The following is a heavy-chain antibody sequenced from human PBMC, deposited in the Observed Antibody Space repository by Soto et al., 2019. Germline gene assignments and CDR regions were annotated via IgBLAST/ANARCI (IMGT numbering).Heavy chain of an antibody. CDR3: AKDFLDMTTAASHYYYYYYMDV. D-gene: IGHD4-4*01. J-gene: IGHJ6*03. V-gene: IGHV3-30*18. CDR2: ISYDGSNK. CDR1: GFTFSSYG. Sequence: QVQLVESGGGVVQPGRSLRLSCAASGFTFSSYGMHWVRQAPGKGLEWVAVISYDGSNKYYADSVKGRFTISRDNSKNTLYLQMNSLRAEDTAVYYCAKDFLDMTTAASHYYYYYYMDVWGKGTTVTVSS.